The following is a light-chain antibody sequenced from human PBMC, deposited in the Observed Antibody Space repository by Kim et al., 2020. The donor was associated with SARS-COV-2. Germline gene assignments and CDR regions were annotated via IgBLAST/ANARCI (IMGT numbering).Light chain of an antibody. CDR2: QDS. CDR3: QAWDSSTAV. V-gene: IGLV3-1*01. J-gene: IGLJ1*01. Sequence: VSPGKTASITCSGDKLGDKYACWYQQKPGQSPVLVIYQDSKRPSGIPERFSGSNSGNTATLTISGTQAMDEADYYCQAWDSSTAVFGTGTKVTVL. CDR1: KLGDKY.